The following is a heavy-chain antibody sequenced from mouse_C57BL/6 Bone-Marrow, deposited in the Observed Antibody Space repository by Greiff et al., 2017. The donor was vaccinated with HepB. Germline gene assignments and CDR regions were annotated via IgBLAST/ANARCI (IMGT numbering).Heavy chain of an antibody. CDR3: ARSLPSYYFDY. CDR2: INPSNGGT. CDR1: GYTFTSYW. V-gene: IGHV1-53*01. Sequence: QVQLQQPGTELVKPGASVKLSCKASGYTFTSYWMPWVKQRPGQGLEWIGNINPSNGGTNYNEKFKSKATLTVDKSSSTAYMQLSSLTSEDAAVYYCARSLPSYYFDYWGQGTTLTVSS. J-gene: IGHJ2*01.